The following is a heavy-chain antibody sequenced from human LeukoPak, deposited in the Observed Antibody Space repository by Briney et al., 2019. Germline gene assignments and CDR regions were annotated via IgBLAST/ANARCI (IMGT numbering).Heavy chain of an antibody. J-gene: IGHJ4*02. D-gene: IGHD3-10*01. V-gene: IGHV1-8*03. CDR1: GYTFTSYD. CDR3: TRPLGRDYYGSGSYYNALRH. Sequence: ASVKVSCKASGYTFTSYDINWVRQATGQGLEWMGWMNPNSGNTGYAQKFQGRVTITRNTSISTAYMELSSLRSEDTAVYYCTRPLGRDYYGSGSYYNALRHWGQGTLVTVSS. CDR2: MNPNSGNT.